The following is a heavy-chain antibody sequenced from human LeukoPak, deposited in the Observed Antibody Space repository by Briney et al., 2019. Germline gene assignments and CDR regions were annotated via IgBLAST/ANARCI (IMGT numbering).Heavy chain of an antibody. CDR3: ARGEYSSSAVYYYYYMDV. CDR2: IYTSGST. Sequence: SETLSLTCTVSGGSISSYYWSWIRQPPGKGLEWIGYIYTSGSTNYNPSLKSRVTISVDTSKNQFSLKLSSVTAADTAVYYCARGEYSSSAVYYYYYMDVWGKGTTVTVSS. CDR1: GGSISSYY. D-gene: IGHD6-6*01. V-gene: IGHV4-4*09. J-gene: IGHJ6*03.